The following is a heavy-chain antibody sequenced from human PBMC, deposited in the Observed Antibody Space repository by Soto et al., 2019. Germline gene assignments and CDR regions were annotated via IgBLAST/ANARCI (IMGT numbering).Heavy chain of an antibody. V-gene: IGHV4-59*08. CDR3: ARQIVAGVGYYYYYYMDV. CDR2: IYYSGST. CDR1: GGSISSYY. J-gene: IGHJ6*03. Sequence: SETLSLTCTVSGGSISSYYWSWIRQPPGKGLEWIGYIYYSGSTNYNPSLKSRVTISVDTSKNQFSLKLSSVTAADTAVYYCARQIVAGVGYYYYYYMDVWGKGTTVTVSS. D-gene: IGHD3-16*01.